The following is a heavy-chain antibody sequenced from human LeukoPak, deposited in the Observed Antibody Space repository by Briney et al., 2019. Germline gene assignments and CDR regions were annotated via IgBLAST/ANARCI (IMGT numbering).Heavy chain of an antibody. J-gene: IGHJ4*02. CDR3: ARRSSSWYTEWYYFDY. CDR2: INPNSGGT. Sequence: ASVKVSCKGSGYTFTGYYMHWVRQAPGQGLEWMGWINPNSGGTNYAQKFQGRVTMTRDTSISTAYMELSRLRSDDTAVYYCARRSSSWYTEWYYFDYWGQGTLVTVSS. D-gene: IGHD6-13*01. CDR1: GYTFTGYY. V-gene: IGHV1-2*02.